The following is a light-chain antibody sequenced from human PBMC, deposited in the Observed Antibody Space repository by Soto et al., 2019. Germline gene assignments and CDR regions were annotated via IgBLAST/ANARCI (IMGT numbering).Light chain of an antibody. V-gene: IGLV2-14*01. CDR2: NVS. CDR3: SSYTSRGSVI. CDR1: TSDVGDYNY. Sequence: QSALTQPASVSGSPGQSITISCTATTSDVGDYNYVSWYQQYPGKAPKPIIYNVSNRPSGVSNRFSGSKSGDTASLTISGLQAEDEADYYCSSYTSRGSVIFGAGTKVSVL. J-gene: IGLJ2*01.